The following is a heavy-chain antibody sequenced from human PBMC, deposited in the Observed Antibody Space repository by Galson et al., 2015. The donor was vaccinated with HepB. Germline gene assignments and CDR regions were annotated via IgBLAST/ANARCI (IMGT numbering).Heavy chain of an antibody. CDR3: ASGISPG. D-gene: IGHD3-3*02. J-gene: IGHJ4*02. CDR2: IKHDGSEK. CDR1: GFTFSNYW. V-gene: IGHV3-7*03. Sequence: SLRLSCAASGFTFSNYWMSWVRQPPGKGLEWVANIKHDGSEKYYVDSVKGRFTVSRDNAHNSLYLQMNSLRAEDTAVYYCASGISPGWGQGTLVTVSS.